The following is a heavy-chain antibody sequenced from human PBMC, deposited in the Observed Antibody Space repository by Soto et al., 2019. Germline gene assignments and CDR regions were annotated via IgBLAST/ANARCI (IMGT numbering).Heavy chain of an antibody. V-gene: IGHV2-5*02. CDR2: IYWDDDE. CDR3: AHSAPPDFDSSTWGPPFDY. CDR1: GFSLSTSGVG. J-gene: IGHJ4*02. Sequence: QITSKESGPRLVKPTQPPTLTCTFSGFSLSTSGVGVGWIRQPPGKALEWLALIYWDDDERYSPSLKSRLTITKDTSNNQVVLTMTNMDPVDTATYCCAHSAPPDFDSSTWGPPFDYWGQGTLVTVSS. D-gene: IGHD6-13*01.